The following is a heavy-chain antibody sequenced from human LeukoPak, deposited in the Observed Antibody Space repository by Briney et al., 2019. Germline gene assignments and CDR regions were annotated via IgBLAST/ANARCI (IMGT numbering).Heavy chain of an antibody. D-gene: IGHD2-15*01. J-gene: IGHJ3*02. CDR2: IYYSGST. Sequence: SETLSLTCAVYGGSFSGYYWSWIRQPPGKGLEWIGSIYYSGSTYYNPSLKSRVTISVDTSKNQFSLKLSSVTAADTAVYYCARSVLGYCSGGSCYSGDAFDIWGQGTMVTVSS. V-gene: IGHV4-34*01. CDR1: GGSFSGYY. CDR3: ARSVLGYCSGGSCYSGDAFDI.